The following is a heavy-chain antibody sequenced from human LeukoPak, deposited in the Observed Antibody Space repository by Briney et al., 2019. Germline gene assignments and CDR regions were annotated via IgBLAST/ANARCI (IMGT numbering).Heavy chain of an antibody. Sequence: VASVKVSCKASRYTFTSYYMHWVRQAPGQGLEWMGIINPSGGSTSYAQKFQGRVTMTRDTSTSTFCMELSSLRSEDTAVYYCARDHRGSSGSYYNGMTDYWGQGTLVTVSS. V-gene: IGHV1-46*01. J-gene: IGHJ4*02. CDR1: RYTFTSYY. D-gene: IGHD3-10*01. CDR3: ARDHRGSSGSYYNGMTDY. CDR2: INPSGGST.